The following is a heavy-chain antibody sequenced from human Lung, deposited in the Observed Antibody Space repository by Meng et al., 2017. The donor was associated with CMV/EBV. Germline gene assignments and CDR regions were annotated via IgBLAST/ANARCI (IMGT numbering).Heavy chain of an antibody. CDR3: ARTRFFDWLLYPFDY. CDR2: ISSSGSTI. Sequence: GGSLRLXCAASGFTFSSYEMNWVRQAPGKGLEWVSYISSSGSTIYYADSVKGRFTISRDNAKNSLYLQMNSLRAEDTAVYYCARTRFFDWLLYPFDYWDQGXLVTVSS. CDR1: GFTFSSYE. J-gene: IGHJ4*02. D-gene: IGHD3-9*01. V-gene: IGHV3-48*03.